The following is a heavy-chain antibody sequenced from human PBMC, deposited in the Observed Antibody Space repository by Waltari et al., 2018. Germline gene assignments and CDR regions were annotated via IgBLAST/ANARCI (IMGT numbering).Heavy chain of an antibody. CDR1: GYTFTGYY. V-gene: IGHV1-2*02. D-gene: IGHD3-10*01. CDR2: INANSGAT. Sequence: QVQLVQSGAEVKKPGASLNVSCKASGYTFTGYYIHWVRQAPGQGLEWMGWINANSGATNFAQKFQGRVTMTRDTSISTAYMELTRLRSDDTAVYYCARTETGDFDYWGQGTLVTVSS. J-gene: IGHJ4*02. CDR3: ARTETGDFDY.